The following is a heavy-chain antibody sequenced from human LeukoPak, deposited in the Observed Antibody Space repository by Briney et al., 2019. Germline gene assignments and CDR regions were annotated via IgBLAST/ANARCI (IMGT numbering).Heavy chain of an antibody. Sequence: PSETLSLTCAVYGGSFSGYYWSWIRQPPGKGLEWIGYIYYSGSTYYNPSLKSRVTISVDTSKNQFSLKLSSVTAADTAVYYCARVVINNYYYGMDVWGQGTTVTVSS. V-gene: IGHV4-34*09. D-gene: IGHD3-22*01. CDR2: IYYSGST. J-gene: IGHJ6*02. CDR3: ARVVINNYYYGMDV. CDR1: GGSFSGYY.